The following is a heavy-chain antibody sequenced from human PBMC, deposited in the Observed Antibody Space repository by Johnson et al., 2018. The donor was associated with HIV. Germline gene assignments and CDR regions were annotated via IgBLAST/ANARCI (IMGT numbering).Heavy chain of an antibody. CDR3: ASSHPASAGIPRWAFDI. CDR1: GFSLSVYA. CDR2: ISGGGGTT. J-gene: IGHJ3*02. D-gene: IGHD6-13*01. Sequence: VQLVESGGGVVQPGRSLRLSCAASGFSLSVYAMTWVRQAPGKGLEWVSTISGGGGTTNYADSVKGRFTISRDNSKNTLYLQMNSLRAEDTAVYYCASSHPASAGIPRWAFDIWGQGTMVTVSS. V-gene: IGHV3-23*04.